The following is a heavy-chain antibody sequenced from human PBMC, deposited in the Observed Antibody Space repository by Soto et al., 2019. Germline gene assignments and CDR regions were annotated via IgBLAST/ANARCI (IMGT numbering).Heavy chain of an antibody. CDR3: ASVPIESGSP. V-gene: IGHV1-2*02. Sequence: QLVQSGAEVKKPGASVKVSCKASGYTFIGYYIHWVRQAPGQGLEWMGWIDPNSGDTKYAQNFQGRVTMTRDTSSTTAYMELSRLRSDDTAVYYCASVPIESGSPWGQGTMITVSS. D-gene: IGHD3-10*01. J-gene: IGHJ3*01. CDR1: GYTFIGYY. CDR2: IDPNSGDT.